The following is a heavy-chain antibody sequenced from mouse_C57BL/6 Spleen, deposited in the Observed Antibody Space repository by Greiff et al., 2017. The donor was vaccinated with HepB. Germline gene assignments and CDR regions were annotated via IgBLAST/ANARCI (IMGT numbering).Heavy chain of an antibody. CDR1: GYTFTSYG. J-gene: IGHJ2*01. Sequence: VKLMESGAELARPGASVKLSCKASGYTFTSYGISWVKQRTGQGLEWIGEIYPRSGNTYYNEKFKGKATLTADKSSSTAYMELRSLTSDDSAVYFCARIITTVVDPYYFDYWGQGTTLTVSS. V-gene: IGHV1-81*01. CDR3: ARIITTVVDPYYFDY. D-gene: IGHD1-1*01. CDR2: IYPRSGNT.